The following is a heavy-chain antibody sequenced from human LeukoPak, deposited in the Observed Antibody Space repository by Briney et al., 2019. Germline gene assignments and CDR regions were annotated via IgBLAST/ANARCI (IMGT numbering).Heavy chain of an antibody. J-gene: IGHJ4*02. V-gene: IGHV3-30-3*01. D-gene: IGHD6-19*01. CDR1: GFTFSSYA. CDR3: ARFAIAVAGCALDY. Sequence: GRSLRLSCAASGFTFSSYAMHWVRQAPGKGLEWVAVISYDGSNKYYADSVKGRFTISRDNSKNTLYLQMNSLRAEDTAVYYCARFAIAVAGCALDYWGQGTLVTVSS. CDR2: ISYDGSNK.